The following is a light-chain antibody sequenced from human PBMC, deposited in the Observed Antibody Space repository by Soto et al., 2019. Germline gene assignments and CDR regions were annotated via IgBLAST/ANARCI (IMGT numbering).Light chain of an antibody. CDR3: CSYAGSYTVV. Sequence: QSALTQPRSVSGSPGQSVTISCTGTSSDVGGYNYVSWYQEHPGKVPKLMLYDVSKRPSGVPDRFSGSKSGNTASLTISGLQAEDEADYYCCSYAGSYTVVFGGGTKRTVL. CDR2: DVS. CDR1: SSDVGGYNY. V-gene: IGLV2-11*01. J-gene: IGLJ2*01.